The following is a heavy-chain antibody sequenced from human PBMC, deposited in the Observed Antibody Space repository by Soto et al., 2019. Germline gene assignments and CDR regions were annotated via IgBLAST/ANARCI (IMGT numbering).Heavy chain of an antibody. CDR3: ARDRGRLRYYYYGMDV. Sequence: SETLSLTCTVSGGSISNYYWSWIRQPPGKGLEWIGYVYYSGSTNYNPSLKSRVTISVDTSKNTLYLQMNSLRAEDTAVYYCARDRGRLRYYYYGMDVWGQGTTVTVSS. CDR1: GGSISNYY. D-gene: IGHD4-17*01. CDR2: VYYSGST. V-gene: IGHV4-59*12. J-gene: IGHJ6*02.